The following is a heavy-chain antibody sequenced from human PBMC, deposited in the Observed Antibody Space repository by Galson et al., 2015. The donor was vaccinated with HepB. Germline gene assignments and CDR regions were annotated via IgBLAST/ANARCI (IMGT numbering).Heavy chain of an antibody. CDR2: ISDDGSNK. CDR3: AKASADTAMTTYYYHYGMDV. Sequence: SLRLYCAASAFTYSNPAMHWVRQAPGKGPEWVAIISDDGSNKYYADSVKGRFTISRDNSKNTLYLQMNSLKSEDTSVYYFAKASADTAMTTYYYHYGMDVWGQGTTVIVSS. V-gene: IGHV3-30*18. D-gene: IGHD5-18*01. J-gene: IGHJ6*02. CDR1: AFTYSNPA.